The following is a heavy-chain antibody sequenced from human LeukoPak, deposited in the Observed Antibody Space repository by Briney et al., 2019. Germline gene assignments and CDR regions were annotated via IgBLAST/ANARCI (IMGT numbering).Heavy chain of an antibody. D-gene: IGHD2-2*01. CDR3: ARDFDCSTTSCYDQGDY. Sequence: GASVKVSCKASGYTFTSYYMHWVRQAPGQGLEWMGIINPSGGSTSYAQKFQGRVTMTRDTSTSTVYKELSSLRSEDTAVYYCARDFDCSTTSCYDQGDYWGQGTLVTVSS. CDR1: GYTFTSYY. V-gene: IGHV1-46*01. J-gene: IGHJ4*02. CDR2: INPSGGST.